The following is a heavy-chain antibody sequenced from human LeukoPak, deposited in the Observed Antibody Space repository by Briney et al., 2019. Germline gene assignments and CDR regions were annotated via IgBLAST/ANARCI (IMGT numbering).Heavy chain of an antibody. J-gene: IGHJ4*02. D-gene: IGHD3-22*01. Sequence: PGGSLRLSCAASGFTFSSYGMHWVRQAPGKGREGVAVIWYDGSNKYYADSVKGRFTISRDNSKNTLYLQMNSLRAEDTAVYYCARDPPDYYDSSDQSDYWGQGTLVTVSS. CDR3: ARDPPDYYDSSDQSDY. CDR2: IWYDGSNK. CDR1: GFTFSSYG. V-gene: IGHV3-33*01.